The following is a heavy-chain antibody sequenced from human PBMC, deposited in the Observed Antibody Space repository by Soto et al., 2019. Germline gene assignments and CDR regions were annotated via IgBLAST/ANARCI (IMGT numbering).Heavy chain of an antibody. Sequence: EVQLAESGGDWVRPGGSLRLSCAASGFTFSTYSMNWVRQTPGRGLEWVSYISAGSSSIYYADSLKGRFTISRDNAKNSLYLQMNSLRAEDTAMYYCARDTWNQPWTFDSWGQGTLVTVSS. V-gene: IGHV3-48*01. CDR1: GFTFSTYS. CDR2: ISAGSSSI. J-gene: IGHJ4*02. CDR3: ARDTWNQPWTFDS. D-gene: IGHD1-1*01.